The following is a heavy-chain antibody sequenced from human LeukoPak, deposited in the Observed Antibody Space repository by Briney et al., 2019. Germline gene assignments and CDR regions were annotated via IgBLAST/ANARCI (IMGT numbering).Heavy chain of an antibody. CDR2: IYSDNT. CDR3: ASGKWELPKERAEYFQH. V-gene: IGHV3-53*01. Sequence: SGGSLRLSCTVSGFTVSSNSMSWVRQAPGKGLEWVSFIYSDNTHYSDSVKGRFTISRDNSKNTLYLQMNSLRAEDTAVYYCASGKWELPKERAEYFQHWGQGTLVTVSS. D-gene: IGHD1-26*01. J-gene: IGHJ1*01. CDR1: GFTVSSNS.